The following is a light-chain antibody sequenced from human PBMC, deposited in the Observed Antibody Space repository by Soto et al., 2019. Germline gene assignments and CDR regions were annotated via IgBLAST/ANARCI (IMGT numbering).Light chain of an antibody. CDR1: ESISDR. CDR3: QQYKTYSANA. V-gene: IGKV1-5*01. Sequence: DIQMTQSPSTLSASVGDRVTITCRASESISDRLAWYQQQPGKAPKLLMHDASTLESGVSSRFSGSGSGTEFTLTINNLQPDDFVTYYCQQYKTYSANAFGQGTRLEVK. J-gene: IGKJ2*01. CDR2: DAS.